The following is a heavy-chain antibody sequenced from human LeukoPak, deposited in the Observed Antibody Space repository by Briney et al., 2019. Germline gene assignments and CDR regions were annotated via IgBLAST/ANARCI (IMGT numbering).Heavy chain of an antibody. Sequence: SETLSLTCTVSGGSISSYYWSWIRQPPGKGLEWIGYIYYSGSTNYNPSLKSRVTISVDTSKNQFSLKLSSVTAADTAVYYCARAPGTTDWFDPWGQGTLVTVSS. J-gene: IGHJ5*02. CDR1: GGSISSYY. D-gene: IGHD1-1*01. CDR2: IYYSGST. V-gene: IGHV4-59*01. CDR3: ARAPGTTDWFDP.